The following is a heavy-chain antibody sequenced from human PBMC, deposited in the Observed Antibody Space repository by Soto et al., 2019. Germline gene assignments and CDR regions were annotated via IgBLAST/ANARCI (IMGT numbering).Heavy chain of an antibody. CDR1: GGSISTSY. J-gene: IGHJ4*02. CDR2: IQNSGST. CDR3: AGGQQWLVYNN. Sequence: SETLSLTCSVSGGSISTSYWSWVRQPPGKGLEWIGHIQNSGSTNYNPSLKSRVTLSIDTSKNQFFLELSSVTAADTAVYYCAGGQQWLVYNNWGQGTLVTVSS. V-gene: IGHV4-59*01. D-gene: IGHD6-19*01.